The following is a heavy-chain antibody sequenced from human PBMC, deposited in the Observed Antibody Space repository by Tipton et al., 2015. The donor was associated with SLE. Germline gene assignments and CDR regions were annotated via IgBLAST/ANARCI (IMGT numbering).Heavy chain of an antibody. D-gene: IGHD5-24*01. CDR1: GGSFSGYY. CDR3: ARDFMANGNWFDP. Sequence: LRLSCAVYGGSFSGYYWTWSRQPPGKGLEWIGEINHSGSTNYNPSLKSRVTISVDTSENQFSLRLNSVTAADTAVYYCARDFMANGNWFDPWGQGTLVTVSS. J-gene: IGHJ5*02. V-gene: IGHV4-34*01. CDR2: INHSGST.